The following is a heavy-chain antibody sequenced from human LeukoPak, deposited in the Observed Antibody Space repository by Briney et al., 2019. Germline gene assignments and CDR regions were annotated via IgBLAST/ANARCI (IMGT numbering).Heavy chain of an antibody. D-gene: IGHD5-12*01. CDR3: ARGLNSGYDLGY. V-gene: IGHV3-48*03. Sequence: GGSLRLSCAASGFTFSSYEMNWVRQAPGKGLGWVSYISSSGSTIYYADSVKGRFTISRDNAKNSLYLQMNSLRAEDTAVYYCARGLNSGYDLGYWGQGTLVTVSS. CDR1: GFTFSSYE. CDR2: ISSSGSTI. J-gene: IGHJ4*02.